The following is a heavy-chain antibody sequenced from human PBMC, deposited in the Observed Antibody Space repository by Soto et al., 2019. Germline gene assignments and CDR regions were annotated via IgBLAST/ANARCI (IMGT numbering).Heavy chain of an antibody. D-gene: IGHD6-25*01. CDR2: LNHSGST. V-gene: IGHV4-34*01. CDR3: ARRSAAGP. Sequence: QVQLQQWGAGLLKPSETLSLTCAVYGGSFSGYYWSWIRQPPGKGLEWIGELNHSGSTNYNPSLKSRVTISVDTSKNQFSLKLSSVTAADTAVYYCARRSAAGPWGQGTLVTVS. CDR1: GGSFSGYY. J-gene: IGHJ5*02.